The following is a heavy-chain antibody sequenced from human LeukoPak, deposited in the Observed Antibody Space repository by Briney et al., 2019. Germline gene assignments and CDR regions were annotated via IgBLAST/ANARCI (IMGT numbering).Heavy chain of an antibody. Sequence: PGGSLRLSCAASGFTFSTYWMHWVRQAPGKGLVWVSRINSDGSSTNYADSVKGRFTISRDNAKNTLYLQMNSLRAEDTAVYYCARDRDSGYSNGYYYHGMDVWGQGTTVTVSS. V-gene: IGHV3-74*01. CDR2: INSDGSST. J-gene: IGHJ6*02. D-gene: IGHD5-18*01. CDR1: GFTFSTYW. CDR3: ARDRDSGYSNGYYYHGMDV.